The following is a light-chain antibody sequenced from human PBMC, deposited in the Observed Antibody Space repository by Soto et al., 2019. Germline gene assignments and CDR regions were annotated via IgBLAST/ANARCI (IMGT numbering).Light chain of an antibody. CDR2: CAS. CDR3: QRYGSSGT. V-gene: IGKV3-20*01. Sequence: EIVLTQSPGTLSLSPGERATLSCRASQSVSNNYLAWYQQEPGQAPRLLIYCASNRATGIPDRFSGSGSGTDFTLTISRLEPEDFAVYYCQRYGSSGTFGQGTKVDIK. J-gene: IGKJ1*01. CDR1: QSVSNNY.